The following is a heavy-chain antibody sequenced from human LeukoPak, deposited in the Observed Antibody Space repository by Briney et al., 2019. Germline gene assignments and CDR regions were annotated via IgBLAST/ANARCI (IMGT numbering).Heavy chain of an antibody. J-gene: IGHJ4*02. V-gene: IGHV3-30*04. CDR1: GFTFSSYA. Sequence: GRSLRLSCAASGFTFSSYAMHWVRQAPGKGLEGVAVISYDGSNKYYADSVKDRFTISRDNSKNTLYLQMNSLRAEDTAVYYCARESSGSSSWYYFDYWGQGTLVTVSS. D-gene: IGHD6-13*01. CDR2: ISYDGSNK. CDR3: ARESSGSSSWYYFDY.